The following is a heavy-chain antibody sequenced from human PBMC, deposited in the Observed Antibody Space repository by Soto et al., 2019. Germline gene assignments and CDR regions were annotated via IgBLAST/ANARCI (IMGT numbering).Heavy chain of an antibody. V-gene: IGHV3-53*01. CDR2: LYDGDGT. CDR3: ATPHLHEHAYDI. J-gene: IGHJ3*02. CDR1: GFTVSGKKY. Sequence: EVQLVASGGGLIQPGGSLRLSCAASGFTVSGKKYVALVHQAAGERVGGATVLYDGDGTYYADSVKGRFTISSDSARTTVYLQMNSLRPDDTAVYSCATPHLHEHAYDIWGQGTMVTVSS.